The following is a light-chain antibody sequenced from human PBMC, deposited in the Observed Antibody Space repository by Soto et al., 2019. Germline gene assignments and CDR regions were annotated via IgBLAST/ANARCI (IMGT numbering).Light chain of an antibody. V-gene: IGKV3-15*01. J-gene: IGKJ5*01. CDR2: GAS. Sequence: EIVLTHSPGTLSLSPWEIATLSCRASQSVSSRYLAWYQLKLGQAPRLLIYGASTRATGIPARFSGSGSATEFTLTISSLQSGDFAVYYCQQYNSWPPITFGHGTRLEIK. CDR3: QQYNSWPPIT. CDR1: QSVSSRY.